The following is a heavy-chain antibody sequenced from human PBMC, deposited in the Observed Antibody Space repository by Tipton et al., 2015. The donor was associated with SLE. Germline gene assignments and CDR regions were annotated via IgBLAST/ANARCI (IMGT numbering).Heavy chain of an antibody. CDR3: ARSIAVAASQWGIAVAAYLLIGY. V-gene: IGHV1-69*06. CDR2: IIPIFGTA. D-gene: IGHD6-19*01. Sequence: QVQLVQSGAEVKKPGSSVKVSCKASGGTFTSYAISWVRQAPGQGLEWMGRIIPIFGTANYAQKFQGRVTMTRDTSTSTVYMELSSLRSEDTAVYYCARSIAVAASQWGIAVAAYLLIGYWGRGTLVTVSS. J-gene: IGHJ4*02. CDR1: GGTFTSYA.